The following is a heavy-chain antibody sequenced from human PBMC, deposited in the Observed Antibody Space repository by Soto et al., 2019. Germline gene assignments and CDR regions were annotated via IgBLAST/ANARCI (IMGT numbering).Heavy chain of an antibody. CDR3: ARGLGGRMDD. J-gene: IGHJ6*02. CDR1: GTIFSSYT. CDR2: IIPILGET. V-gene: IGHV1-69*08. Sequence: QVQLVQSGAEVKKPGSSVRVSCKASGTIFSSYTISWVRQAPGQGLEWMGRIIPILGETNSAQTFQGRVTLTADKSTNTANMQLNSLRLEDTAVYYCARGLGGRMDDWGQGTTVTVSS. D-gene: IGHD3-16*01.